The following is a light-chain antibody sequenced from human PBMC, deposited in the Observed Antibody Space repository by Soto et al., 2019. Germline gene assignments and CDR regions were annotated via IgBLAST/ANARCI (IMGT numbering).Light chain of an antibody. CDR3: QQSYSPPPVT. V-gene: IGKV1-39*01. CDR2: AAS. CDR1: QSISRW. J-gene: IGKJ5*01. Sequence: DIPMTQSPSTLSASVGDRVTITCRASQSISRWLAWYQQKPGKAPKLLIYAASSLQSGVPSRFSGSGSGTDFTLTISSLQPEDFATYYCQQSYSPPPVTFGQGTRLEIK.